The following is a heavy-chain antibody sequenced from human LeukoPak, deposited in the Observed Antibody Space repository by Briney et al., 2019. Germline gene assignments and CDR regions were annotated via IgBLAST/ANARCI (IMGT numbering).Heavy chain of an antibody. J-gene: IGHJ4*02. CDR2: IYTSGST. V-gene: IGHV4-4*07. CDR1: GGSISSYY. CDR3: ARDANSGSYYLLDY. D-gene: IGHD1-26*01. Sequence: SETLSLTCTVSGGSISSYYWSWIRQPAGKGLEWIGRIYTSGSTNYNPSLKSRVTMSVDTSKNQFSLKLSSVTAADTAVYYCARDANSGSYYLLDYWGQGTLVTVSS.